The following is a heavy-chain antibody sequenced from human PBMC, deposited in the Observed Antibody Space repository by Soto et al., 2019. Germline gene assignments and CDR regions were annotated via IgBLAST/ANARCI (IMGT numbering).Heavy chain of an antibody. CDR1: GFTFSSYG. Sequence: QVQLVESGGGVVQPGRSLRLSCAASGFTFSSYGMHWVRQAPGKGLEWVAVISYDGSNKYYADSVKGRFTISRDNSKNTLYLQMNSLRAEDTAVYYCAKARLDNGLYYYGMDVWGQGTTVTVSS. D-gene: IGHD1-1*01. CDR2: ISYDGSNK. CDR3: AKARLDNGLYYYGMDV. J-gene: IGHJ6*02. V-gene: IGHV3-30*18.